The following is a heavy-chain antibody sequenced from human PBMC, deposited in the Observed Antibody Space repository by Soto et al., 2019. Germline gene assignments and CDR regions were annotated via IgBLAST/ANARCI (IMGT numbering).Heavy chain of an antibody. V-gene: IGHV1-18*01. CDR1: GYTFTSYG. J-gene: IGHJ6*02. D-gene: IGHD6-13*01. CDR2: ISAYNGNT. CDR3: ARARIGVADTVHYGMDV. Sequence: QVQLVQSGAEVKKPGASVKVSCKASGYTFTSYGISWVRQAPGQGLEWMGWISAYNGNTNYAQKLQGRVTMTTDTTTSTAYRELRSLRSDDTAVYYCARARIGVADTVHYGMDVWGQGSTVTVSS.